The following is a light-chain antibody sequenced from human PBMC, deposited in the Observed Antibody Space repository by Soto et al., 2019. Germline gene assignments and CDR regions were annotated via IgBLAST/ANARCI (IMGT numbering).Light chain of an antibody. CDR2: EVS. CDR3: SSYTTSSTLPGV. J-gene: IGLJ2*01. CDR1: SSDVGGYNY. V-gene: IGLV2-14*01. Sequence: QSALTQPASVSGSPGQSITISCTGTSSDVGGYNYVSWYQQHPGKAPKLMIYEVSNRPSGVSNRFSGSKSGNTASLTISGLQAEDEADYYGSSYTTSSTLPGVFGGGTTLTVL.